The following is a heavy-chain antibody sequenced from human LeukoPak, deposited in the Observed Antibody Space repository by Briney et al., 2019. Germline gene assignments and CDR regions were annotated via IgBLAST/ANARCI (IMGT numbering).Heavy chain of an antibody. J-gene: IGHJ3*02. Sequence: GASVKVSCKASGYTFTDYFIHWIRQAPGQGLEWMGWINPNSGATSYAQKFQGRVTMTRDTSINTGNMELTGVRFDDTAVYYCARELSAVGRWGAFDMWGQGTMVTVSS. V-gene: IGHV1-2*02. CDR3: ARELSAVGRWGAFDM. CDR1: GYTFTDYF. CDR2: INPNSGAT. D-gene: IGHD6-13*01.